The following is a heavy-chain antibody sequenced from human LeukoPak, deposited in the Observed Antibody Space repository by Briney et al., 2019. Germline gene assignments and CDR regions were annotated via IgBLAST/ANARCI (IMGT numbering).Heavy chain of an antibody. Sequence: GGSLRPSCAASGFTFSSYSMNWVRQAPGKGLEWVSYISSSSTIYYAGSVKSRFTISRDNAQNSLYLQMNSLRAEDTAVYYCARVAARQGDHYYQYYMDVWGKGTTVTVSS. CDR3: ARVAARQGDHYYQYYMDV. D-gene: IGHD6-6*01. CDR2: ISSSSTI. V-gene: IGHV3-48*01. CDR1: GFTFSSYS. J-gene: IGHJ6*03.